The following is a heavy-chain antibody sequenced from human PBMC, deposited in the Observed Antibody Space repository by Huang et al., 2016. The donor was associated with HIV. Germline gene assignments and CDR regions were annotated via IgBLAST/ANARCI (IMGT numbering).Heavy chain of an antibody. D-gene: IGHD2-21*02. J-gene: IGHJ4*02. CDR1: GSAFNTYA. CDR2: IRFDGGNK. CDR3: ATDLGGYSFDY. V-gene: IGHV3-30*02. Sequence: VQLLESGGASVQSGGSLRLSCAASGSAFNTYAMSWIRQAPGKGREWVAFIRFDGGNKHYADSAKGRVTISRDNSKKMLFLEMNSLRGDDTAFYYCATDLGGYSFDYWGQGALVSVSS.